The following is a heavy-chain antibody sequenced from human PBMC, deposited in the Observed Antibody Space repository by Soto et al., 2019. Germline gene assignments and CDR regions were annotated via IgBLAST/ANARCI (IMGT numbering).Heavy chain of an antibody. V-gene: IGHV5-10-1*01. J-gene: IGHJ4*02. Sequence: PGESLKISCKGSGYSFAGYWITWVRQKPVKGLEWMGRIDPSDSQTYYSPSFRGHVTISVTKSITTVFLQWSSLRASDTAMYYCATQIYDSATGPNFKYYFETWGQGTPVTVSS. CDR1: GYSFAGYW. D-gene: IGHD5-12*01. CDR2: IDPSDSQT. CDR3: ATQIYDSATGPNFKYYFET.